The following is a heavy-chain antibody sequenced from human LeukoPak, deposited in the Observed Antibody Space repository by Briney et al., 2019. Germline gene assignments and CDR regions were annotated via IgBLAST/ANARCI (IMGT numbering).Heavy chain of an antibody. J-gene: IGHJ6*03. CDR1: GGSISSYY. CDR2: IYYSGST. CDR3: ARVRQLVRNYYYYHMDV. Sequence: SETLSLTCTVSGGSISSYYWSWIRQPPGKGLEWIGYIYYSGSTNYNPSLKSRVTISVDTSKNQFSLKLSSVTAADTAVYYCARVRQLVRNYYYYHMDVWGKGTTVTASS. V-gene: IGHV4-59*01. D-gene: IGHD6-6*01.